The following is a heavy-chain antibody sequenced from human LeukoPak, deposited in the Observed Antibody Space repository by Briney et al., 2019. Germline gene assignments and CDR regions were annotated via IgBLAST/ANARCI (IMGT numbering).Heavy chain of an antibody. V-gene: IGHV1-2*02. CDR1: GYTFSAYY. CDR2: INPKTGGT. J-gene: IGHJ4*02. D-gene: IGHD5-18*01. CDR3: ARTNSYGTRHFDS. Sequence: ASVKVACKASGYTFSAYYLHWVRQAPRQGLEWMGWINPKTGGTHSAQRFQGRVTITSDTSMRTAYVEVTRLRSDDTAVYYCARTNSYGTRHFDSWGQGTMVTVSS.